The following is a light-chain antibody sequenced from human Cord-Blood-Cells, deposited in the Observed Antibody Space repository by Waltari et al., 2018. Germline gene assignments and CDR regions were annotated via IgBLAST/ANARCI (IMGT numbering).Light chain of an antibody. CDR1: QSVSSY. CDR2: DAS. J-gene: IGKJ4*01. V-gene: IGKV3-11*01. Sequence: EIVLTQSPATLSLSPGERATLSCRASQSVSSYLAWYQQKPGQAPRLLIYDASNRATGIPARFSGSVSGTDFTLTISSLEPEGFAVYYWQQRSNWPPLTFGGGTKVEIK. CDR3: QQRSNWPPLT.